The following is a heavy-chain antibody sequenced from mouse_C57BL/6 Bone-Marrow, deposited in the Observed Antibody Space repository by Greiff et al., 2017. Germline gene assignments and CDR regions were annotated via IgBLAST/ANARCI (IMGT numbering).Heavy chain of an antibody. CDR2: IYPRDGST. D-gene: IGHD1-1*01. V-gene: IGHV1-85*01. CDR1: GYTFTSYD. CDR3: ARLLLRYHYYAMDY. J-gene: IGHJ4*01. Sequence: VQLQQSGPELVKPGASVKLSCKASGYTFTSYDINWVKQRPGQGLEWIGWIYPRDGSTKYNEKFKGKATLTVDTSSSTAYMELHSLTSEDSAIYYCARLLLRYHYYAMDYWGQGTSVTVSS.